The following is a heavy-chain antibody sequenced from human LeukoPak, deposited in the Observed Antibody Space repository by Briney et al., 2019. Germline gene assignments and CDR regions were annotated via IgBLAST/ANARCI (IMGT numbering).Heavy chain of an antibody. CDR1: GFILSSYA. V-gene: IGHV3-23*01. Sequence: GGSLRLPCAASGFILSSYAMSWLRQAPGKGLEWVSSITSSGGATYYADSVKGRFTISRDNYKNTLYLQMKSLRAQDTAVYYCAKCRVTAYYGANHESAWGQGTLVTVSS. D-gene: IGHD4-23*01. J-gene: IGHJ5*02. CDR2: ITSSGGAT. CDR3: AKCRVTAYYGANHESA.